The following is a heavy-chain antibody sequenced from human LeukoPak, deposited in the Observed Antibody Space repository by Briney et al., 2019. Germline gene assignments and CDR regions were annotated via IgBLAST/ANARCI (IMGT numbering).Heavy chain of an antibody. D-gene: IGHD2-2*01. Sequence: ASVKVSCKASGYTFTSYDINWVRQATGQGLEWMGWINPNSGGTNYAQKFQGRVTMTRDTSISTAYMELSRLRSDDTAVYYCAREGGIPAARYSTDYWGQGTLVTVSS. CDR3: AREGGIPAARYSTDY. CDR1: GYTFTSYD. CDR2: INPNSGGT. J-gene: IGHJ4*02. V-gene: IGHV1-2*02.